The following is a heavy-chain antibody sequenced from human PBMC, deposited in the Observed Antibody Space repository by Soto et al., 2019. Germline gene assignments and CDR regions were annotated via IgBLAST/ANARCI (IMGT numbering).Heavy chain of an antibody. CDR2: INWNGGST. Sequence: PGGPLRLSCAASGFTFDDYGMSWVRQAPGKGLEWVSGINWNGGSTGYADSVKGRFTISRDNAKNSLYLQMNSLRAEDTALYHCARDRERAARSGDGYYYYYYYMDVWGKGTTVTVSS. J-gene: IGHJ6*03. CDR1: GFTFDDYG. D-gene: IGHD6-6*01. V-gene: IGHV3-20*01. CDR3: ARDRERAARSGDGYYYYYYYMDV.